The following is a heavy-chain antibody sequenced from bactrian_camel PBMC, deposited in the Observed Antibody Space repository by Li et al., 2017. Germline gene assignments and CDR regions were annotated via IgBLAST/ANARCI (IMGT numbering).Heavy chain of an antibody. CDR2: IDTGDGST. J-gene: IGHJ4*01. D-gene: IGHD6*01. CDR3: AARVCYYGTSIVFSSSSYPY. V-gene: IGHV3S1*01. Sequence: HVQLVESGGGSALAGGSVRLSCAASGYTFNTYSWFRQAPGQEREGVAAIDTGDGSTYYLNSVEGRFTISQDNAKSTLYLQMNNLKPDDTGMYCCAARVCYYGTSIVFSSSSYPYWGQGTQVTVS. CDR1: GYTFNTYS.